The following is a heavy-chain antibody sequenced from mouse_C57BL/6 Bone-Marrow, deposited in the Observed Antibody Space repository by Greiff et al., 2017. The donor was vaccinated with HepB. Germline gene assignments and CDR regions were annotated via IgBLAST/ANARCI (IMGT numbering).Heavy chain of an antibody. CDR1: GYTFTNYW. J-gene: IGHJ1*03. Sequence: VQLQESGAELVRPGTSVKMSCKASGYTFTNYWIGWAKQRPGHGLEWIGDIYPGGGYTNYNEKFKGKATLTADKSSSTAYMQFSSLTSEDSAIYYCARLSNYYGSSHWYFDVWGTGTTVTVSS. D-gene: IGHD1-1*01. CDR2: IYPGGGYT. CDR3: ARLSNYYGSSHWYFDV. V-gene: IGHV1-63*01.